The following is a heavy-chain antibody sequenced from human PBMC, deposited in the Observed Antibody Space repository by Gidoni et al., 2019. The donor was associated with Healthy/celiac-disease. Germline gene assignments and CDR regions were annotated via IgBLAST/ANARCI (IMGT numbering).Heavy chain of an antibody. CDR2: MSSSRSYI. CDR3: ARAVLDGSSWYYDY. J-gene: IGHJ4*02. Sequence: EVQLVESGGGLVKPGGSLRLSCAASGFTFRSYRMTWVRQAPGKGLEWVSSMSSSRSYIYYADSVKGRFTISRDNAKNSLYLQMNSLRAEDTAVYFCARAVLDGSSWYYDYWGQGTLVTVSS. V-gene: IGHV3-21*01. D-gene: IGHD6-13*01. CDR1: GFTFRSYR.